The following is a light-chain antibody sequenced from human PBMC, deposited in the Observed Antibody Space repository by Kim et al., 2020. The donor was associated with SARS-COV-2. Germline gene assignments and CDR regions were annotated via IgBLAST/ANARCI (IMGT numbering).Light chain of an antibody. Sequence: QSVLTQPASVSGSPGQSITISCTGTSTDVGTYNLVSWFQLHPGKAPKLMIYEVSKRPSGVSNRFSGSKSGNTASLTISGLQAEDEADYCCCSYAGSSTVFGTGTKVTVL. CDR2: EVS. J-gene: IGLJ1*01. CDR1: STDVGTYNL. V-gene: IGLV2-23*02. CDR3: CSYAGSSTV.